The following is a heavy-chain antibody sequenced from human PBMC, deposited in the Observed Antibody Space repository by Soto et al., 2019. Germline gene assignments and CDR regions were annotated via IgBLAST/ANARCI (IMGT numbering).Heavy chain of an antibody. V-gene: IGHV3-74*01. CDR2: INDYGTTI. J-gene: IGHJ4*02. Sequence: GGSLRLSCAASGFNLGSYWMHWVRQAPGKGLVWVSRINDYGTTINYAESVEGRFTISRDDAKSEVYLQMNNLRAEDTAVYYCARGGLEPFDYWGQGALVTAPQ. CDR1: GFNLGSYW. D-gene: IGHD1-1*01. CDR3: ARGGLEPFDY.